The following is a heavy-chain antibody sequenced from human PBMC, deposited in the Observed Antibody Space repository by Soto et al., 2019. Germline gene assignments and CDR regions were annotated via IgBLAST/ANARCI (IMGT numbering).Heavy chain of an antibody. V-gene: IGHV4-39*01. CDR3: ARHGDGFTDY. CDR2: IHYTGST. Sequence: SETLSLTCTVSGGSVSSSDSYWGWVRQPPGGGLEWIGSIHYTGSTYYSPSLKGRLTISVDTSKNQFALRLTSMTAADTAVFYCARHGDGFTDYWGQGALVTVSS. D-gene: IGHD3-10*01. J-gene: IGHJ4*02. CDR1: GGSVSSSDSY.